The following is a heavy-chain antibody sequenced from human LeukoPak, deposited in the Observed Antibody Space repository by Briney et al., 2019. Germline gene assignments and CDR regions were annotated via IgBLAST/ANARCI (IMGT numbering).Heavy chain of an antibody. CDR2: IYSGGET. CDR3: VRDYSNFVQGD. V-gene: IGHV4-39*02. CDR1: GDSISSSHYY. Sequence: PSETLSLTCTVSGDSISSSHYYWGWIRQSPGKGLEWIGSIYSGGETHYNPSLNSRVTIFLDTSKNRFSLNLISVTATDTAVYYCVRDYSNFVQGDWGQGTLVTVSS. D-gene: IGHD4-11*01. J-gene: IGHJ4*02.